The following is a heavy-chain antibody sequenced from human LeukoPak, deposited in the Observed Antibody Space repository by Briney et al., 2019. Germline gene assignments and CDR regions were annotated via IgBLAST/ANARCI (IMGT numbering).Heavy chain of an antibody. V-gene: IGHV3-30*19. CDR1: GFTFTNYG. CDR2: ISYDGSNK. CDR3: ASGWYHYERSGPFDY. Sequence: PGTSLRLSCAASGFTFTNYGMHWVRQAPGKGLDWVAAISYDGSNKYYADSVKGRFTISRDNSKNTLYLQVNSLRTEDTAVYYCASGWYHYERSGPFDYWGQGTLVTVSS. D-gene: IGHD3-22*01. J-gene: IGHJ4*02.